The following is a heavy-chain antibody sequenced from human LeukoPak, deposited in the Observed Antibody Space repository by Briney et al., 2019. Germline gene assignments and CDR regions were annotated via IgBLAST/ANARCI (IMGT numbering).Heavy chain of an antibody. D-gene: IGHD2-21*01. J-gene: IGHJ4*02. CDR3: ATYSARVVVSDYFDY. CDR1: GGTFSSYA. Sequence: SVKVSCKASGGTFSSYAISWVRQAPGQGLEWMGGIIPIFGTANYAQKFQGRVTITADKSTSTAYMELSSLRSEDTAVYYCATYSARVVVSDYFDYWGQGTLVTVSS. V-gene: IGHV1-69*06. CDR2: IIPIFGTA.